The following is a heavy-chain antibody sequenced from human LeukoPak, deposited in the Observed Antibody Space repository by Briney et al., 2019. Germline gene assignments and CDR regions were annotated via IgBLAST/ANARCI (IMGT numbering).Heavy chain of an antibody. Sequence: PSETLSLTCAVYGGSFSGYYWSWIRQPPGKGLEWIGEINHSGSTNYNPSLKSRVTISVDTSKNQFSLKLSSVTAADTAVYYCARGSRTSWYYGSGSYYKSYYFDYWGQGTLVTVSS. V-gene: IGHV4-34*01. J-gene: IGHJ4*02. CDR1: GGSFSGYY. CDR3: ARGSRTSWYYGSGSYYKSYYFDY. D-gene: IGHD3-10*01. CDR2: INHSGST.